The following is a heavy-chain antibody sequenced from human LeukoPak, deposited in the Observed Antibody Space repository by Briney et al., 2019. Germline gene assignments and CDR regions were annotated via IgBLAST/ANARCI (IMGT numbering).Heavy chain of an antibody. CDR2: MNPNSGNT. V-gene: IGHV1-8*01. D-gene: IGHD1-26*01. CDR1: GYTFTNYD. Sequence: ASVKVSCKASGYTFTNYDINWVRQATGQGLEWMGWMNPNSGNTGYAQKFQDRVTMTRNTSISTAYMELSSLRSEDTAVYYCANGIRSQNSGSYLGYWGQGTLVTVSS. CDR3: ANGIRSQNSGSYLGY. J-gene: IGHJ4*02.